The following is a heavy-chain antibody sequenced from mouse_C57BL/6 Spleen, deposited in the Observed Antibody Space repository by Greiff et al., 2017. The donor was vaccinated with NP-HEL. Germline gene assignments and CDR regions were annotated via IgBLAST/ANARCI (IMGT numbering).Heavy chain of an antibody. CDR2: IYPGDGDT. J-gene: IGHJ1*03. CDR3: ARTTVVAPGYFDV. D-gene: IGHD1-1*01. CDR1: GYAFSSSW. Sequence: VQRVESGPELVKPGASVKISCKASGYAFSSSWMNWVKQRPGKGLEWIGRIYPGDGDTNYNGKFKGKATLTADKSSSTAYMQLSSLTSEDSAVYFCARTTVVAPGYFDVWGTGTTVTVSS. V-gene: IGHV1-82*01.